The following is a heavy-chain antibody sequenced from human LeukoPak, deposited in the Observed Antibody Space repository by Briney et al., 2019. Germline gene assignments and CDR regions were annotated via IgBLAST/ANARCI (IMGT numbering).Heavy chain of an antibody. CDR2: IIPIFGTT. CDR1: GGTFSSYA. CDR3: ASPRLMGIAAAGGSFDQ. Sequence: SVKVSCKASGGTFSSYAISWVRQAPGQGLEWMGGIIPIFGTTNYAQKFLSRVTITADESTSTAYMDLSSLRSEDTAVYYCASPRLMGIAAAGGSFDQWGQGTLVTVSS. J-gene: IGHJ5*02. V-gene: IGHV1-69*13. D-gene: IGHD6-13*01.